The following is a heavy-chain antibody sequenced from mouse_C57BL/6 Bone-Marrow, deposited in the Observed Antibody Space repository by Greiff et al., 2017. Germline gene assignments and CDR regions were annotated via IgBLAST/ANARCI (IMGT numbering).Heavy chain of an antibody. J-gene: IGHJ3*01. CDR3: ARTGSSPFAY. V-gene: IGHV2-2*01. CDR2: IWSGGST. D-gene: IGHD1-1*01. CDR1: GFSLTSYG. Sequence: QVHVKQSGPGLVQPSQSLSITCTVSGFSLTSYGVHWVRQSPGKGLEWLGVIWSGGSTDYNAAFISRLSISKDNSKSQVFFKMNSLQADDTAIYYCARTGSSPFAYWGQGTLVTVSA.